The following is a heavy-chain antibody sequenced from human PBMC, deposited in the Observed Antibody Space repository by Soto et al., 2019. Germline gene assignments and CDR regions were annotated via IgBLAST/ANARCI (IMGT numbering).Heavy chain of an antibody. CDR2: IIPIFGTA. V-gene: IGHV1-69*13. J-gene: IGHJ6*02. CDR1: GGTFSSCA. D-gene: IGHD6-13*01. CDR3: ARGPFPGIAAAGPPV. Sequence: SVKVTCKAPGGTFSSCAIRWVRQATGQGLEWMGGIIPIFGTANYAQKFQGRVTITADESTSTAYMELSSLRSEDTAVYYCARGPFPGIAAAGPPVWGQGTTVTVSS.